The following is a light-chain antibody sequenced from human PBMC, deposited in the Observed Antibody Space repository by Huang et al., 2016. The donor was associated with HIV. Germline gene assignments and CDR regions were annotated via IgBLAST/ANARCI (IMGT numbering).Light chain of an antibody. CDR3: QQYGVSPYT. CDR2: ESS. J-gene: IGKJ2*01. CDR1: QSASSGY. Sequence: EIVLTQSPGTLSLSPGERATLSCRASQSASSGYLVWSQQKPGQSPRLLIVESSNSATGIPDKFSGIWAGTYFTITISRLSPEGFAVYYCQQYGVSPYTFGQGTKLEIK. V-gene: IGKV3-20*01.